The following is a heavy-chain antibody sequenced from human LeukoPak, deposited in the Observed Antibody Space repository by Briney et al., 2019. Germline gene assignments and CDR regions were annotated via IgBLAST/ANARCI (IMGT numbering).Heavy chain of an antibody. D-gene: IGHD1-14*01. J-gene: IGHJ4*02. Sequence: GGSLRLSCAASGFTVTSNFMSWVRQAPGKGLEWVSSITSSSGYIYYADSLKGRFTISRDNAKNSLYLQMNSLRAEDTAVYYCARGVPFFPGMGYFDYWGQGTLVTVSS. CDR2: ITSSSGYI. V-gene: IGHV3-21*01. CDR3: ARGVPFFPGMGYFDY. CDR1: GFTVTSNF.